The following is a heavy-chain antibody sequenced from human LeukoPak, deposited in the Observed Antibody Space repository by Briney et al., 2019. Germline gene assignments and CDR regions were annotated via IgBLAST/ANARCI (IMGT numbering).Heavy chain of an antibody. J-gene: IGHJ4*02. CDR1: GFSFRSYT. Sequence: GGSLRLSCAASGFSFRSYTMTWVRQAPGKGLEWVSAISGSGGSTYYADSVKGRFTISRDNSKNTLYLQMNSLRAEDTAVYYCAIFNYYDSSGYYYSYWGQGTLVTVSS. CDR3: AIFNYYDSSGYYYSY. D-gene: IGHD3-22*01. V-gene: IGHV3-23*01. CDR2: ISGSGGST.